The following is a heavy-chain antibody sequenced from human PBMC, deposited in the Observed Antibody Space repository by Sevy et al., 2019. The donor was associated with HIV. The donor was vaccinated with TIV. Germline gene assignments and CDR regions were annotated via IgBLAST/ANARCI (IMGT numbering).Heavy chain of an antibody. CDR3: ARDAQRGYSYGFLDPVYFDY. CDR1: GFTFSSYA. J-gene: IGHJ4*02. V-gene: IGHV3-30*04. CDR2: ISYDGSNK. D-gene: IGHD5-18*01. Sequence: GGSLRLSCVASGFTFSSYAMHWVRQAPGKGLEWVAVISYDGSNKYYADSVKGRFTISRDNSKNTLYLQMNSLRAEDTAVYYCARDAQRGYSYGFLDPVYFDYWGQGTLVTVSS.